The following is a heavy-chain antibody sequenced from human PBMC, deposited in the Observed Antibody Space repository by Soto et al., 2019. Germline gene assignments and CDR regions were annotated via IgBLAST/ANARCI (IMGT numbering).Heavy chain of an antibody. J-gene: IGHJ5*02. Sequence: PLSLTCTISGASISSGGYYWSWIRQHPGKGLEWIGYVYSSGSTYYNPSLKRRVTISVDTAENQFCLKVSSVTAAGTAVYYCARRVVLSNWFDPGGQGNLVTVSS. V-gene: IGHV4-31*03. D-gene: IGHD2-15*01. CDR3: ARRVVLSNWFDP. CDR1: GASISSGGYY. CDR2: VYSSGST.